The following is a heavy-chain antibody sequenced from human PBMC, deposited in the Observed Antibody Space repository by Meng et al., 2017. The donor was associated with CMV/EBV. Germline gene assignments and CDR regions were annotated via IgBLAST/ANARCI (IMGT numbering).Heavy chain of an antibody. CDR2: ISGSGGST. D-gene: IGHD1-7*01. CDR1: GFTFSSYA. Sequence: GESLKISCAASGFTFSSYALNWVRQAPGKGLEWVSAISGSGGSTYYADSVKGRFTISRDNSKNTLYLQMNSLRAEDTAVYYCAGRRELRELNYYYYYGMDVWGQGTTVTVSS. J-gene: IGHJ6*02. V-gene: IGHV3-23*01. CDR3: AGRRELRELNYYYYYGMDV.